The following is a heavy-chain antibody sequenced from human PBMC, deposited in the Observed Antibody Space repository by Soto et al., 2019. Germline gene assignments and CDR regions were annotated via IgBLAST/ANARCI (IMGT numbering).Heavy chain of an antibody. Sequence: TLSLTCTVSGGSISSGDYYWSWIRQPPGKGLEWIGYIYYSGSTYYNPSLKSRVTISVDTSKNQFSLNLSSVTAADTAMYYCASLVAAAGRGDWFDPWGQGTLVTVSS. CDR1: GGSISSGDYY. CDR3: ASLVAAAGRGDWFDP. V-gene: IGHV4-30-4*01. D-gene: IGHD6-13*01. CDR2: IYYSGST. J-gene: IGHJ5*02.